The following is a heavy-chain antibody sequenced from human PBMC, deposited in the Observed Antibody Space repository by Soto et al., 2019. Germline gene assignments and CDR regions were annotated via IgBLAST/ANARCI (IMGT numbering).Heavy chain of an antibody. CDR3: AKAPAHLEWLLFHHPEA. D-gene: IGHD3-3*01. V-gene: IGHV3-23*01. J-gene: IGHJ6*02. CDR2: ISGSGGST. Sequence: GGSLRLSCAASGFTFSSYAMSWVRQAPGKGLEWGSAISGSGGSTYYADSVKGRFTISRDNSKNTLYLQMNSLRAEDTAVYYCAKAPAHLEWLLFHHPEAWGQGTTVTVS. CDR1: GFTFSSYA.